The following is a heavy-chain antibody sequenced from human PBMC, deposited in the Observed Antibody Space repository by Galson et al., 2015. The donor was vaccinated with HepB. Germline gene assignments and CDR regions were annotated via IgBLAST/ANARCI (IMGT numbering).Heavy chain of an antibody. V-gene: IGHV3-23*01. CDR1: GLTFSSYA. D-gene: IGHD6-19*01. CDR2: ISGSGGNT. J-gene: IGHJ4*02. Sequence: SLRLSCAASGLTFSSYAMSWVRQAPGKGLEWVSGISGSGGNTYYADSVKGRFTISRDNSKNTLYLQMNSLRAEDTAVYYCAKDGPGFSSGWYDYWGQGTLVTVSS. CDR3: AKDGPGFSSGWYDY.